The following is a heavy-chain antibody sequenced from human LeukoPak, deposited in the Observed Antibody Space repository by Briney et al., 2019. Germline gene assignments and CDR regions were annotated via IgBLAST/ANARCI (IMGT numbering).Heavy chain of an antibody. D-gene: IGHD1-26*01. CDR3: ARDGYSGSYFDY. Sequence: GGSLRLSCAASGFTFSSYSMNWVRQAPGKGLEWDSSISSSSSYIYYADSVKGRFTISRDSAKNSLYLQMNSLRAEDTAVYYCARDGYSGSYFDYWGQGTLVTVSS. CDR1: GFTFSSYS. V-gene: IGHV3-21*01. J-gene: IGHJ4*02. CDR2: ISSSSSYI.